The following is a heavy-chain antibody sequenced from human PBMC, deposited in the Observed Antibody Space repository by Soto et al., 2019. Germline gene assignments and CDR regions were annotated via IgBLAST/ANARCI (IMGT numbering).Heavy chain of an antibody. CDR1: GFTFSSYS. J-gene: IGHJ4*02. CDR2: ISSSSSTI. V-gene: IGHV3-48*01. D-gene: IGHD3-3*01. CDR3: ARDTIWSGIRFFDY. Sequence: EVQLVESGGGLVQPGGSLRLSCAASGFTFSSYSMNWVRQAPGKGLEWVSYISSSSSTIYYADSVKGRFTISRDNAKNSLYLQMNSLRAGDTAVYYCARDTIWSGIRFFDYWGQGTLVTVSS.